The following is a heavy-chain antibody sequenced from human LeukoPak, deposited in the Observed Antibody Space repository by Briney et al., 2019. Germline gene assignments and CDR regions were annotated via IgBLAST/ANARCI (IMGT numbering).Heavy chain of an antibody. D-gene: IGHD6-13*01. CDR2: IGGGGVST. V-gene: IGHV3-23*01. J-gene: IGHJ4*02. Sequence: PGGSLRLSCAASGFTFSNFAMSWVRQTPGKGPEWVSAIGGGGVSTFYADSVKGRFTISRDNSKNTVSLQMNSLRAEDTAVYYCAKGGKGYSSSWYDYWGQGTLVTVSS. CDR3: AKGGKGYSSSWYDY. CDR1: GFTFSNFA.